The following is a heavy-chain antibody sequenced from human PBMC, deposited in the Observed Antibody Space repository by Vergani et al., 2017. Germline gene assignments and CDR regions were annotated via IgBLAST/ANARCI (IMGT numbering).Heavy chain of an antibody. CDR2: VIPERGLA. D-gene: IGHD4-17*01. CDR3: AGVHGDYAPPGDCRID. J-gene: IGHJ4*02. V-gene: IGHV1-69*02. Sequence: QVQVVQSGTEVKKPGSSVKVSCKTSGDTLSKFTVTWVRQAPGQGREWMGRVIPERGLADYAQTFQDRVTITADKSTSTAYMELRSLRSDDTAVYYCAGVHGDYAPPGDCRIDWGQGTLVTVSS. CDR1: GDTLSKFT.